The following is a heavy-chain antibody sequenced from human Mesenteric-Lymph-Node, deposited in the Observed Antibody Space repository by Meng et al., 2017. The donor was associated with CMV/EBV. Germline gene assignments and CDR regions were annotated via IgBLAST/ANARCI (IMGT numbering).Heavy chain of an antibody. Sequence: GESLKISCAASGFTFSSYAMSWVRQAPGKGLEWVSYISSSSSSMLYEDSVKGRFTISRDNDKKSLYLQMNSLRAEDTGVYYCARDFLNYDFWNGYYKYYGMDVWGQGTTVTVSS. CDR3: ARDFLNYDFWNGYYKYYGMDV. J-gene: IGHJ6*02. V-gene: IGHV3-48*04. CDR1: GFTFSSYA. D-gene: IGHD3/OR15-3a*01. CDR2: ISSSSSSM.